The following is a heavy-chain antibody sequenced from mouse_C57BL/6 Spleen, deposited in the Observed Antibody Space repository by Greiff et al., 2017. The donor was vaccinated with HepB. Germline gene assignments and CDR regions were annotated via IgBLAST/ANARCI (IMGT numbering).Heavy chain of an antibody. Sequence: DVMLVESGGGLVKPGGSLKLSCAASGFTFSSYAMSWVRQTPEKRLEWVATISDGGSYTYYPDNVKGRFTISRDNAKNNLYLQMSQLKSEDTALYYGARVSSYRLYYFDYWGQGTTLTVSS. CDR1: GFTFSSYA. D-gene: IGHD1-1*01. CDR2: ISDGGSYT. J-gene: IGHJ2*01. CDR3: ARVSSYRLYYFDY. V-gene: IGHV5-4*03.